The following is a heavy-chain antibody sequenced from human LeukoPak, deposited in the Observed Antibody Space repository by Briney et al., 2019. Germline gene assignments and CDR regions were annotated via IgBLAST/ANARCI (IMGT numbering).Heavy chain of an antibody. CDR3: ARGNGYNLY. V-gene: IGHV4-59*01. CDR1: GISLSGYY. D-gene: IGHD5-12*01. CDR2: IYYSGST. J-gene: IGHJ4*02. Sequence: SETLSLTCTVSGISLSGYYWSWIRQPPGKGLEWIGYIYYSGSTNYNPSLKSRVTISVDTSKNQFSLKLSSVTAADTAVYYCARGNGYNLYWGQGTLVTVSS.